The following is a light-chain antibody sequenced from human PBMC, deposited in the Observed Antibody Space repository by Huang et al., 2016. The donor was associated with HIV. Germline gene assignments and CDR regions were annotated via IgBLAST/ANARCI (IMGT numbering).Light chain of an antibody. CDR2: AAS. CDR3: QQSYSALRYT. J-gene: IGKJ2*01. CDR1: QSTSSY. Sequence: DIQMTQSPSSLSASVGDRVTITCRASQSTSSYLNWYQQKPGKDPKLLIYAASSLQSGGPSRFSGSGSGTDFTLTISSLQPEDFATYYCQQSYSALRYTFGQGTKLEIK. V-gene: IGKV1-39*01.